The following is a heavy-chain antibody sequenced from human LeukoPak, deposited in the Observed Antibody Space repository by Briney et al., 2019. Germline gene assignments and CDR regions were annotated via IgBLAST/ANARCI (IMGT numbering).Heavy chain of an antibody. V-gene: IGHV4-30-4*08. J-gene: IGHJ4*02. D-gene: IGHD2-8*02. CDR3: ASITGGYIDY. Sequence: SETLSLTCTVSGGSISSGDYYWSWIRQPPGKGLEWIGYIYYSGSTYYNPSLKSRVTISVDTSKNQFSLKLSSVTAADTAVYYCASITGGYIDYWGREPWSPSPQ. CDR1: GGSISSGDYY. CDR2: IYYSGST.